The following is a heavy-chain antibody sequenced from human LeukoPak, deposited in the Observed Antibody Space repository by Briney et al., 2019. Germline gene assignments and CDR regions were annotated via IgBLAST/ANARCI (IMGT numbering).Heavy chain of an antibody. CDR3: ARIAVAGSFDY. J-gene: IGHJ4*02. D-gene: IGHD6-19*01. CDR2: ISAYNGNT. Sequence: ASVKVSCKASGYTFTSYGISWVRQAPRQGLEWIGWISAYNGNTNYAQKLQGRVTMTTDTSTSTAYMELRSLRSDATAVYYCARIAVAGSFDYWGQGTVVTVSS. CDR1: GYTFTSYG. V-gene: IGHV1-18*01.